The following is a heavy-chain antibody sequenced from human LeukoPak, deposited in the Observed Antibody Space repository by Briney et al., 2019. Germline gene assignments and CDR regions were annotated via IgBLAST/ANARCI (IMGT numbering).Heavy chain of an antibody. V-gene: IGHV4-34*01. CDR3: ARERPYYDFWSGYFPPYYFDY. D-gene: IGHD3-3*01. J-gene: IGHJ4*02. Sequence: PSETLSLTCAVYGGSFSGYYWSWIRQPPGKGLEWIGEINHSGSTNYNPSLKSRVTISVDTSKNRFSLKLSSVTAADTAVYYCARERPYYDFWSGYFPPYYFDYWGQGTLVTVSS. CDR1: GGSFSGYY. CDR2: INHSGST.